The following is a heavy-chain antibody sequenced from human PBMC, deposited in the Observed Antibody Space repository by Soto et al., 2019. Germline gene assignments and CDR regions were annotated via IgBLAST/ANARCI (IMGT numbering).Heavy chain of an antibody. Sequence: ASVKVSCKASGYTFTGYYMHWVRQAPGQGLEWMGWINPNSGGTNYAQKFQGWVTMTRDTSISTAYMELSRLRSDDTAVYYCARDLALGDGYYYYYMDVWGKGTTVTVSS. CDR3: ARDLALGDGYYYYYMDV. D-gene: IGHD2-21*02. V-gene: IGHV1-2*04. J-gene: IGHJ6*03. CDR2: INPNSGGT. CDR1: GYTFTGYY.